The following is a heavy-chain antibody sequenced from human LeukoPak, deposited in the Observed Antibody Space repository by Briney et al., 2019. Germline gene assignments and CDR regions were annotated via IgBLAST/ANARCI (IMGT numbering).Heavy chain of an antibody. D-gene: IGHD2-15*01. CDR2: ISASGGTT. Sequence: GGSLRLSCTASGFTFSSYGISWVRQAPGKGLEWVSAISASGGTTYYADSVKGHFTISRDNSKNTLYLQMNSLSAEDTAVYYCAKNGDRGAYCSGGSCYPYYYYYMDVWGKGTTVTISS. CDR3: AKNGDRGAYCSGGSCYPYYYYYMDV. J-gene: IGHJ6*03. CDR1: GFTFSSYG. V-gene: IGHV3-23*01.